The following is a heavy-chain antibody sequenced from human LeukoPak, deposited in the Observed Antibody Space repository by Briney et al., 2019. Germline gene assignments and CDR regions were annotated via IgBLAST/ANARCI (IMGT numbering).Heavy chain of an antibody. V-gene: IGHV3-7*03. CDR2: IKQDGSEK. D-gene: IGHD3-22*01. J-gene: IGHJ4*02. CDR3: ARAFTYYYDSSGYSY. Sequence: PGESLRLSCAASGFTFSSYWMSWVRQAPGKGLEWVANIKQDGSEKYYVDSVKGRFTISRDNAKNSLYLQMNSLRAEDTAVYYCARAFTYYYDSSGYSYWGQGTLVTVSS. CDR1: GFTFSSYW.